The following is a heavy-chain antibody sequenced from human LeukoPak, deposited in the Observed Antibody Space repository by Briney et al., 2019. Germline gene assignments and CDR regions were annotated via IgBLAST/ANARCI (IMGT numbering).Heavy chain of an antibody. CDR3: ARVQGGYNYFDY. J-gene: IGHJ4*02. CDR1: GYTFTDYY. CDR2: VFPYSGKS. Sequence: ASVKVSCKASGYTFTDYYIHWVRQAPGQGLEWMGWVFPYSGKSNLAQKFQGRVAMTSDTSVGTVYMELSRLTSDDTAVYFCARVQGGYNYFDYWGQGTPVTASS. D-gene: IGHD5-24*01. V-gene: IGHV1-2*02.